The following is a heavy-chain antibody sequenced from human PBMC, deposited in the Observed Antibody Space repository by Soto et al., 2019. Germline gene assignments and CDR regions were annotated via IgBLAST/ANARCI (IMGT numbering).Heavy chain of an antibody. J-gene: IGHJ3*01. CDR1: GGSISDYY. CDR2: IYYSGST. D-gene: IGHD3-3*02. Sequence: SETLSLTCTVSGGSISDYYWSWIRQPPGKGLEWIGHIYYSGSTKYNPSLKSRVTISVDTSKNHFSLRLSSVTAADTVVYYCARHPQWAVLGAFDVWGQGTMVTVSS. V-gene: IGHV4-59*08. CDR3: ARHPQWAVLGAFDV.